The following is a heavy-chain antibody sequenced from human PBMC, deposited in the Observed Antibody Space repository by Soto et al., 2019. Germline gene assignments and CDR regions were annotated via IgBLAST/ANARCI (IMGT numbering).Heavy chain of an antibody. D-gene: IGHD2-15*01. CDR3: VRVIAAWPISQYDP. V-gene: IGHV2-26*01. Sequence: SGPTLVNPTETLTLTCTVSGFSLSNDRMGVSWIRQPPGKALEWLAHIFSNDEKSYSTSLKSRLTISKDTSKSQVVLTMTNMEPLYTDTFYCVRVIAAWPISQYDPWGEGTLVTV. J-gene: IGHJ5*02. CDR2: IFSNDEK. CDR1: GFSLSNDRMG.